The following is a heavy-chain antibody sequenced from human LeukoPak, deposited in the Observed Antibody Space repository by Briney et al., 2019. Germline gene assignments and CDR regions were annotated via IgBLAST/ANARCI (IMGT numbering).Heavy chain of an antibody. D-gene: IGHD5-12*01. CDR3: ARDRSDSYKWLFDY. CDR2: IIPIFGTA. CDR1: GGTFSSYA. V-gene: IGHV1-69*05. Sequence: GASVKVSCKASGGTFSSYAISWVRQAPGQGLEWMGGIIPIFGTANCAQKFQGRVTMTRDTSISTAYMELSRLRSDDTAVYYCARDRSDSYKWLFDYWGQGTLVTVSS. J-gene: IGHJ4*02.